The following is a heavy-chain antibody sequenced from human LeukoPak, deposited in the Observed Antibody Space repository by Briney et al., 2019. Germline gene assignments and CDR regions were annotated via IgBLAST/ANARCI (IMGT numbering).Heavy chain of an antibody. CDR3: AKDLLGGDSGSYYEVGELGMDV. J-gene: IGHJ6*02. CDR1: GFTLSSYG. Sequence: GGSLRHSCAVSGFTLSSYGMHWVRQAACKGLEWVAVISYDGSNKNYADSVKGRFTISRDKSKNTLYLQMKSLRAEDMAVYYCAKDLLGGDSGSYYEVGELGMDVWGQGTTVTVSS. CDR2: ISYDGSNK. D-gene: IGHD1-26*01. V-gene: IGHV3-30*18.